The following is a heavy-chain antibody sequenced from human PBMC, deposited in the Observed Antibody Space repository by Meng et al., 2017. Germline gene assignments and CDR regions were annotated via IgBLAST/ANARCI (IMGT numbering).Heavy chain of an antibody. CDR1: RYSSPAYS. J-gene: IGHJ4*02. Sequence: VEAVEQGEAVKTPGGSVKASGNLSRYSSPAYSIHSMRQGPGQGLERLGRIEPKSGETYYAQKFKDRVTMTGETTISTANMEMRVFRNDDTAMYYCAGDEDISADGKLFGDYWGQGTLVTVSS. CDR2: IEPKSGET. CDR3: AGDEDISADGKLFGDY. V-gene: IGHV1-2*06. D-gene: IGHD6-25*01.